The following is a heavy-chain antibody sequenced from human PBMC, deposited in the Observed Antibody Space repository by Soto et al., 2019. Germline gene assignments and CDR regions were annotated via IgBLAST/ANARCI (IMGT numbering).Heavy chain of an antibody. Sequence: GGSLRLSCAASGFTFSSYAMSWVRQAPGKGLEWVSAISGSGGSTYYADSVKGLFTISRDNSKNTLYLQMNSLRAEDTAVYYCAKARYSSGWYKDAFDIWGQGTKVTVSS. V-gene: IGHV3-23*01. CDR2: ISGSGGST. CDR1: GFTFSSYA. J-gene: IGHJ3*02. D-gene: IGHD6-19*01. CDR3: AKARYSSGWYKDAFDI.